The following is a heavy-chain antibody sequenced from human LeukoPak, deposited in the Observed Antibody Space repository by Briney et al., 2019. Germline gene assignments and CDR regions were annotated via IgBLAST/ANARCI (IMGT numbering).Heavy chain of an antibody. J-gene: IGHJ4*02. Sequence: GGSLRLSCAASGYTFSDFRVNWVRQAPGKGLEWVSSISVRSNYRYYADSVRGRFTISRDDARDSLFLQMNSLRAEDTAVYFCVRLRRNNDRSGYYYYYDYWGQGTLVTVSS. D-gene: IGHD3-22*01. CDR3: VRLRRNNDRSGYYYYYDY. V-gene: IGHV3-21*01. CDR2: ISVRSNYR. CDR1: GYTFSDFR.